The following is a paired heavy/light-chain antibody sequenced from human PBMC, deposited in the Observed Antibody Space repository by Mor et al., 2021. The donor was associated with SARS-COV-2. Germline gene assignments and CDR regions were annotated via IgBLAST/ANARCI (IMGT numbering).Heavy chain of an antibody. D-gene: IGHD3-16*01. Sequence: QVQMVQSGAEVKKPGASVKVSCRTSGFTFTTYYMHWVRQAPGQGFEWMGIINPSSLSTTYAQNFQGRVTMTSDTSTSTLYMELASLRSEDTAIYYCARGGAVAWLKFGGPKDRLDIWGQGTMVSVSS. CDR3: ARGGAVAWLKFGGPKDRLDI. J-gene: IGHJ3*02. CDR2: INPSSLST. CDR1: GFTFTTYY. V-gene: IGHV1-46*01.
Light chain of an antibody. CDR3: MQGLQTPLT. J-gene: IGKJ4*01. V-gene: IGKV2-28*01. CDR1: QSLLYDNGANY. CDR2: LGS. Sequence: DIVMTQSPIFLPVTPGEPASISCRSSQSLLYDNGANYLDWYLQKPGQPPQLLIFLGSRRPSGVPDRFSGSGSGTDFTLKISRVEAEDVGVYYCMQGLQTPLTFGGGTKVELK.